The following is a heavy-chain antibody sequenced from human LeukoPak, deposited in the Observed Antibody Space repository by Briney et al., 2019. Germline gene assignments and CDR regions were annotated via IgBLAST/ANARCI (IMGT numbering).Heavy chain of an antibody. CDR3: ARLRRSRLAEFDY. V-gene: IGHV4-39*01. CDR1: SGSIRNSNYF. D-gene: IGHD3-3*02. Sequence: PSETLSLTCSVSSGSIRNSNYFWGWIRQPPGKGLEWIGSIYYSGSTYYNPSLKSRITISVDTSKNQFSLKLSSVTAADTAVYYCARLRRSRLAEFDYWGQGTLVTVSS. J-gene: IGHJ4*02. CDR2: IYYSGST.